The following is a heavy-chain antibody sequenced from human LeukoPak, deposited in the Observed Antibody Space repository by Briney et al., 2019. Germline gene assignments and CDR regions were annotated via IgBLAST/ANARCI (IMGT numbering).Heavy chain of an antibody. V-gene: IGHV6-1*01. D-gene: IGHD2-2*01. Sequence: SQTLSLTCAISGDSVSSTRVTWNWIRQSPSRGLEWLGRTYYRSTWYNDYAVSVRGRITVNPDTSKNQFSLHLNSVTPEDTAVYYCARRLTQYDCFDPWGQGILVTVSS. J-gene: IGHJ5*02. CDR1: GDSVSSTRVT. CDR3: ARRLTQYDCFDP. CDR2: TYYRSTWYN.